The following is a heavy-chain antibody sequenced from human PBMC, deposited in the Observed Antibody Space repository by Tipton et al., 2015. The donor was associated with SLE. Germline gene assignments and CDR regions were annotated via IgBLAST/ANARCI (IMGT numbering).Heavy chain of an antibody. D-gene: IGHD3-3*02. V-gene: IGHV3-74*03. CDR3: IREGILWDV. CDR1: GFTFSNYA. J-gene: IGHJ6*02. Sequence: SLRLSCVASGFTFSNYAMSWVRQAPGKGLVWVSFINTVGTTTTYADSVKGRFTISRDNAKNTVYLQMNSLRAEDTAVYYCIREGILWDVWGQGTSVTVSS. CDR2: INTVGTTT.